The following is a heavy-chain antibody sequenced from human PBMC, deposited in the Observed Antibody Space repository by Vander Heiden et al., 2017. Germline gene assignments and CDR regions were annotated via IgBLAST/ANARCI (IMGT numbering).Heavy chain of an antibody. J-gene: IGHJ6*02. D-gene: IGHD3-10*01. Sequence: QVQLVESGGGVVQPGRSLRLSCAASGFTFSSYGMHWVRQAPGKGLEWVAGISYDGSNKYYGDSVKGRVTNSRDNSKNTLYLQMNSLRAEDTAGYYWAKMGSQYYGMDVWGQGTTVTVSS. CDR3: AKMGSQYYGMDV. V-gene: IGHV3-30*18. CDR1: GFTFSSYG. CDR2: ISYDGSNK.